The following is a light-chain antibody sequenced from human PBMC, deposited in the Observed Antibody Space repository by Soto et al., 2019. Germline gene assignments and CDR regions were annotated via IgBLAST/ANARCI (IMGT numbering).Light chain of an antibody. CDR1: QSVGSIY. V-gene: IGKV3-20*01. CDR2: GAS. Sequence: EIVLTESPGTLYLSPGERATRSCRASQSVGSIYLAWYQQRPGQAPRLLIYGASNRATGIPVRFSGSGSGTDFTLTISGLEPEDFAVYYCQQYGSSSITFGQGTRLEIK. J-gene: IGKJ5*01. CDR3: QQYGSSSIT.